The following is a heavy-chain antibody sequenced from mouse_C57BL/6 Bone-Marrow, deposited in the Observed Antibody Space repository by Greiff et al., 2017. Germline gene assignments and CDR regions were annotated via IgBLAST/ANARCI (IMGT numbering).Heavy chain of an antibody. CDR2: ISNLAYSI. J-gene: IGHJ1*03. CDR1: GFTFSDYG. V-gene: IGHV5-15*01. Sequence: EVQGVESGGGLVQPGGSLKLSCAASGFTFSDYGMAWVRQAPRKGPEWVAFISNLAYSIYYADTVTGRFTISRENAKNTLYLEMSSLRSEDTAMYYCARRRGSSYWYFDVWGTGTTVTVSS. CDR3: ARRRGSSYWYFDV.